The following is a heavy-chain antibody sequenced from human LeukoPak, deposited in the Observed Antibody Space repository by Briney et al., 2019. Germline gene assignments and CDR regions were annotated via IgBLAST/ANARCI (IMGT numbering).Heavy chain of an antibody. CDR2: IYYSGRT. CDR3: ARKNDFDI. J-gene: IGHJ3*02. CDR1: GGSISSDH. V-gene: IGHV4-59*01. Sequence: PSETLSLTCTVSGGSISSDHWNWIRQPPGKGLEWIGCIYYSGRTYYNPSLKSRVSISVDMSKSQFSLGLTSVTAADTAVYYCARKNDFDIWGQGTLVTVSS. D-gene: IGHD2/OR15-2a*01.